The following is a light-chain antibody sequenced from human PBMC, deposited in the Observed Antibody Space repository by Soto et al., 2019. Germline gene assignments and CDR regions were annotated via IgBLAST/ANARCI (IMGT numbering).Light chain of an antibody. J-gene: IGLJ1*01. CDR3: SSYTGGNPSYV. CDR2: GVS. V-gene: IGLV2-14*01. CDR1: SSDIGAYDY. Sequence: QSALTQPASVSGSLGQSITISCTGTSSDIGAYDYVSWYQQYPGKAPKLIIYGVSIRPSGVSNRFSGSKSGNTASLTISGLQLEDEADYYCSSYTGGNPSYVFGTGTKLTVL.